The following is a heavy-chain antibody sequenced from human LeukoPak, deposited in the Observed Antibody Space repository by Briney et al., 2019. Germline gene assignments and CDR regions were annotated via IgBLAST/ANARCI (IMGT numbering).Heavy chain of an antibody. CDR3: ARSARLMKGVVEVTALDD. CDR1: GFTFSSYT. Sequence: GGSLRLSCAASGFTFSSYTMSWVRQAPGKGLEWIAYLSSSGSAFSYADSVKGRFTIARDNAKNSVYLEMNSLRADDTAVYYCARSARLMKGVVEVTALDDWGQGTLVTVSS. CDR2: LSSSGSAF. V-gene: IGHV3-48*04. J-gene: IGHJ4*02. D-gene: IGHD3-3*01.